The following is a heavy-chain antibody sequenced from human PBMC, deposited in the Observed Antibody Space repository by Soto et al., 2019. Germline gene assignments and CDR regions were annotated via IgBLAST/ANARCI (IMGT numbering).Heavy chain of an antibody. CDR1: GFTFSSYS. CDR2: ISSSSSYI. V-gene: IGHV3-21*01. CDR3: AKAWRVRSSPYYYYYGMDV. Sequence: EVQLVESGGGLVKPGGSLRLSCAASGFTFSSYSMNWVRQAPGKGLEWVSSISSSSSYIYYEDSVKGRFTISRDNAENSLYLQMNCLRAEDTAVYYSAKAWRVRSSPYYYYYGMDVWAKGTTVTVSS. J-gene: IGHJ6*04. D-gene: IGHD6-6*01.